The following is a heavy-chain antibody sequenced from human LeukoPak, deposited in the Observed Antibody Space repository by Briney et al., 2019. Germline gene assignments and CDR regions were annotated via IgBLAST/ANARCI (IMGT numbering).Heavy chain of an antibody. CDR1: GGSFSGYY. CDR3: ARGVKGRTHYYYYYMDV. J-gene: IGHJ6*03. D-gene: IGHD1-1*01. CDR2: VNHSGST. V-gene: IGHV4-34*01. Sequence: PSETLSLTCAVYGGSFSGYYWSWIRQPPGKGLEWIGEVNHSGSTNYNPSLKSRVTISVDTSKNQFSLKLSSVTAADTAVYYCARGVKGRTHYYYYYMDVWGKGTTVTVSS.